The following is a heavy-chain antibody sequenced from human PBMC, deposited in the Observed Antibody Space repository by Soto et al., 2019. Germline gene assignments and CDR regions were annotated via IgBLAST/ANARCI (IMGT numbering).Heavy chain of an antibody. D-gene: IGHD5-12*01. V-gene: IGHV3-30*18. Sequence: QVQLVESGGGVVQPGRSLRLSCAASEFSFSRSGMHWVRQAPGKGLEWVATISYDGSSKYYGESVKGRFTISRDNSKNTLYLQMSSLRAEDTAVYYCANDFSQSGTPDYSYYGMDVWGQGTTVIVSS. J-gene: IGHJ6*02. CDR3: ANDFSQSGTPDYSYYGMDV. CDR1: EFSFSRSG. CDR2: ISYDGSSK.